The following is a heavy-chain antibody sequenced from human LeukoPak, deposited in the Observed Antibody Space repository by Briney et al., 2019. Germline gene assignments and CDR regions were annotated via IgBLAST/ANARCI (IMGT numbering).Heavy chain of an antibody. D-gene: IGHD5-18*01. CDR2: MYFSGSG. CDR1: GGSVSSGNHY. V-gene: IGHV4-61*02. CDR3: ARFTTTPGGYTYGRGVFDY. J-gene: IGHJ4*02. Sequence: PSETLSLTCTVSGGSVSSGNHYWSWIRQPAGKGLEWIGRMYFSGSGNYNPSLKSRVTISIDTSKNQVSLGLTSVTAADTAVYYCARFTTTPGGYTYGRGVFDYWGQGTLVIVSS.